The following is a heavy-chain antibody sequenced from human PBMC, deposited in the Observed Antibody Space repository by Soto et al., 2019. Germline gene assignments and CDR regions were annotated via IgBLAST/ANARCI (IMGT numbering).Heavy chain of an antibody. D-gene: IGHD3-16*01. J-gene: IGHJ4*02. CDR3: ARDVGFDYVN. CDR1: GFSIGSNW. CDR2: TKEDGSEI. Sequence: ESGGGLVQPGGSLRISCAVSGFSIGSNWMSWVRQAPGKGLEWVATTKEDGSEIYYVDSVRGRFTISRDNAENSLYLQMNSLSAEDTAVYFCARDVGFDYVNWGQGTLVTVSS. V-gene: IGHV3-7*01.